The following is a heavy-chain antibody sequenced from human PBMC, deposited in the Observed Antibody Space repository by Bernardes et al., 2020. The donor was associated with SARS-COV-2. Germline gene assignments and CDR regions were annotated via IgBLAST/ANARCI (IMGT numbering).Heavy chain of an antibody. CDR3: ASLVGATTRGRLTTEYYFDY. V-gene: IGHV1-69*04. CDR1: GGTFSSYA. CDR2: IIPILGIA. Sequence: SVKVSCKASGGTFSSYAISWVRQAPGQGLEWMGRIIPILGIANYAQKFQGRVTITADKSTSTAYMELSSLRSEDTAVYYCASLVGATTRGRLTTEYYFDYWGQGTLVTVSS. J-gene: IGHJ4*02. D-gene: IGHD1-26*01.